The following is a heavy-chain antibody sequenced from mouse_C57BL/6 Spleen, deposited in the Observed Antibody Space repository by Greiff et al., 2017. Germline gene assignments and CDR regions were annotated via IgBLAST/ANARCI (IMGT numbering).Heavy chain of an antibody. CDR2: IDPSDSYT. CDR3: ARGRGTTVVAHFDY. Sequence: VQLQQPGAELVKPGASVKLSCKASGYTFTSYWMQWVKQRPGQGLEWIGEIDPSDSYTNYNQKFKGKATLTVDTSSSTAYMQLSSLTSEDSAVYYCARGRGTTVVAHFDYWGQGTTLTVSS. V-gene: IGHV1-50*01. J-gene: IGHJ2*01. CDR1: GYTFTSYW. D-gene: IGHD1-1*01.